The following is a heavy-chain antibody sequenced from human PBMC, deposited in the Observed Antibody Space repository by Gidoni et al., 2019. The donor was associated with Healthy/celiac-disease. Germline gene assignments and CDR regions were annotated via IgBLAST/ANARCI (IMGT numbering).Heavy chain of an antibody. CDR1: GFTFSSYW. CDR3: ARGNSYALWYLEY. J-gene: IGHJ4*02. D-gene: IGHD5-18*01. Sequence: EVQLVESGGGLVQPGGSLRLSCAASGFTFSSYWMHWVRQAPGKGLVWVSRSNGDGSSTSYADSVKGRFTISRDNAKNTLYLQMNSLRAEDTAMYYCARGNSYALWYLEYWGQGTLVTVSS. V-gene: IGHV3-74*01. CDR2: SNGDGSST.